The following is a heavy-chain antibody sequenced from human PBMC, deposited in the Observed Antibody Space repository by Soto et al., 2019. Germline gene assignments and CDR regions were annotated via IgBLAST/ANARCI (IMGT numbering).Heavy chain of an antibody. CDR3: AKNDIVVVVAATGLGAFDI. V-gene: IGHV3-23*01. J-gene: IGHJ3*02. Sequence: EVQLLESGGGLVQPGGSRRLSCAASGCTFSSYAMSWVRQAPGKVLEWVSAISGSGGSTYYADSVKGRFTISRDNSKNTLYLQMNRLRAEDTAVYYCAKNDIVVVVAATGLGAFDIWGQGTMVTVSS. D-gene: IGHD2-15*01. CDR2: ISGSGGST. CDR1: GCTFSSYA.